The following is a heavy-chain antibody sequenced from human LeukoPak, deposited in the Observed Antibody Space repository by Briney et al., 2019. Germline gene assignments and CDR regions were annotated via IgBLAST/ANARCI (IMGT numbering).Heavy chain of an antibody. V-gene: IGHV1-69*13. D-gene: IGHD3/OR15-3a*01. CDR1: GGTFSSYA. Sequence: GASVKVSCKASGGTFSSYAISWVRQAPGQGLEWMGGIIPIFGTANYAQKFQGRVTITADESTGTAYMELSSLRSEDTAVYYCAWGLGDPEGTEPLPYWGQGTLVTVSS. CDR3: AWGLGDPEGTEPLPY. J-gene: IGHJ4*02. CDR2: IIPIFGTA.